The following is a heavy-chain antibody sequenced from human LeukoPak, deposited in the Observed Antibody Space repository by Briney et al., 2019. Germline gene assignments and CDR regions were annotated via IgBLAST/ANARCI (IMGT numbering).Heavy chain of an antibody. CDR2: ISSSSSYI. D-gene: IGHD5-24*01. J-gene: IGHJ4*02. V-gene: IGHV3-21*01. CDR3: ARDWSVGGRRDGYNFFDY. Sequence: PGGSLRLSCAASGFTFSSYAMSWVRQAPGKGLEWVSSISSSSSYIYYADSVKGRFTISRDNAKNSLYLQMNSLRAEDTAVYYCARDWSVGGRRDGYNFFDYWGQGTLVTVSS. CDR1: GFTFSSYA.